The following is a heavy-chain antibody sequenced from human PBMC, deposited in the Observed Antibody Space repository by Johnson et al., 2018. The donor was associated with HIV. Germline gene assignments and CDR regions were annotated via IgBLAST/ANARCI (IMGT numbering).Heavy chain of an antibody. V-gene: IGHV3-30-3*01. J-gene: IGHJ3*02. D-gene: IGHD6-13*01. CDR2: ISSDGRNK. CDR1: GFTFSSYA. CDR3: ARMMYSRGAFDI. Sequence: VQLVESGGGVVQPGRSLRLSCAASGFTFSSYAMHWVRQAPGKGLEWVEVISSDGRNKYYADSVKGRFTISRDNSKNTLYLQMNSLRTEDTAVYYCARMMYSRGAFDIWGQGTMVTVSS.